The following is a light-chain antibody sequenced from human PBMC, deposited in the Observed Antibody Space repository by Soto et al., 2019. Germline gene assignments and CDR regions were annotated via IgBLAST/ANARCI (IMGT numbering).Light chain of an antibody. CDR2: AAS. CDR3: QQYYSSPHA. J-gene: IGKJ2*01. V-gene: IGKV1-8*01. Sequence: AIRMTQSPCSLSASTGDRVTITCLASQGISSYLAWYQPKPGKASKLLIYAASTLQSGVPSRSSGRGSGTNFTITFSWRQSEDLATYYCQQYYSSPHAFGQPTKLEIK. CDR1: QGISSY.